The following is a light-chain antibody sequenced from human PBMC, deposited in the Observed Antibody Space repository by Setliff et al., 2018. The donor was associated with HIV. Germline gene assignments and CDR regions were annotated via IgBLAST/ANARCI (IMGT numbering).Light chain of an antibody. J-gene: IGLJ1*01. Sequence: QSALPQPRSVSGSPGQSVTISCTGSSSDVGAYNYVSWYQQHPGKAPKLMIYDVTKRPSGVPDRFSGSKSGNTASLTISGLQAEDEADYYCCSYAGRYTYIFGTGTKVTVL. V-gene: IGLV2-11*01. CDR3: CSYAGRYTYI. CDR1: SSDVGAYNY. CDR2: DVT.